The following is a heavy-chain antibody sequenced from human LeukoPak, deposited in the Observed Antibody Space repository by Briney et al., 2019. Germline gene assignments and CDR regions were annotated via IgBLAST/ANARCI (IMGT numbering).Heavy chain of an antibody. CDR1: GIIFSTYG. CDR2: ISGSGDSA. D-gene: IGHD3-10*01. V-gene: IGHV3-23*01. Sequence: RPGGSLRLSCAASGIIFSTYGMSWVRQAPGKGLEWVSAISGSGDSAYYADSVKGRFTISRDNSKSTLYLQMNSLRAEDTAIYYCAKDHSWYSGSGPSYDYWGQGTLVTVSS. CDR3: AKDHSWYSGSGPSYDY. J-gene: IGHJ4*02.